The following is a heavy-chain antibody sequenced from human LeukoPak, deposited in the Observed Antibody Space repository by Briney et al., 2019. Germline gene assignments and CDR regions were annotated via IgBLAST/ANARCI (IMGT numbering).Heavy chain of an antibody. J-gene: IGHJ3*02. CDR3: ARSLSIAVHAFDI. CDR1: GYTFTGYY. D-gene: IGHD6-6*01. CDR2: ITPNSGGT. Sequence: SVKVSCKASGYTFTGYYMHWVRQAPGQGLEWMGRITPNSGGTNYAQKFQGRVTMTRNTSISTAYMELSSLRSEDTAVYYCARSLSIAVHAFDIWGQGTMVTVSS. V-gene: IGHV1-2*06.